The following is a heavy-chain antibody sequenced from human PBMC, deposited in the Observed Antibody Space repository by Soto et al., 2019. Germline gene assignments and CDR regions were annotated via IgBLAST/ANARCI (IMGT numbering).Heavy chain of an antibody. J-gene: IGHJ5*02. Sequence: SVKVSCKASGGTFSSYTISWVRQAPGQGLEWMGRIIPILGIANYAQKFQGRVTITADKSTSTAYMELSSLRSEDTAVYYCASDATSVYCTNGVCPPGPWGQGTLVTVSS. CDR3: ASDATSVYCTNGVCPPGP. CDR1: GGTFSSYT. D-gene: IGHD2-8*01. V-gene: IGHV1-69*02. CDR2: IIPILGIA.